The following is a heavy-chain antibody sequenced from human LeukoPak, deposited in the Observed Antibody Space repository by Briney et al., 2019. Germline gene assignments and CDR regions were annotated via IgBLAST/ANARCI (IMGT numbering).Heavy chain of an antibody. Sequence: SCKASGYTFTGYYMHWVRQAPGKGLEWVAVISYDGSNKYYADSVKGRFTISRDNAKNTLYLQMNSLRAEDTAVYYCARSLNYDYVWGSSFGDIWGQGTMVTVSS. CDR1: GYTFTGYY. CDR2: ISYDGSNK. CDR3: ARSLNYDYVWGSSFGDI. V-gene: IGHV3-33*05. D-gene: IGHD3-16*01. J-gene: IGHJ3*02.